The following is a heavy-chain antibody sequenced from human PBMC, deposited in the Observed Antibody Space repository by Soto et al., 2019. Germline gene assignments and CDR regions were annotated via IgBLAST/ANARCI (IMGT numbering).Heavy chain of an antibody. CDR3: ARSGGSGYYSAHYYGMDV. V-gene: IGHV1-8*01. CDR1: GYTFNTYD. Sequence: QEQLVQSGAEVKKPGASVKISCKASGYTFNTYDINWVRQATGQGIEWMGWMNPESGSTGFAQSFQGRITLTRNTSLNTVYMQGSSLTNEDTAVYFCARSGGSGYYSAHYYGMDVWGPGTTVTVSS. CDR2: MNPESGST. J-gene: IGHJ6*02. D-gene: IGHD3-22*01.